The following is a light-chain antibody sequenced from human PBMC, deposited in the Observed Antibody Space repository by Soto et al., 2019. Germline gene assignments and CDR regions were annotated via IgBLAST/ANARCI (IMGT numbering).Light chain of an antibody. CDR2: SYN. V-gene: IGLV1-44*01. J-gene: IGLJ2*01. CDR1: SSNIGSNT. Sequence: QSVLTQPPSASGTPGQRVTISCSGSSSNIGSNTVIWYQQLPGTAPKLLIYSYNQRPSGVPDRFSGSKSGTSASLAISGLQSEDEADYYCAAWDDSLNGPVFGGGTKLTVL. CDR3: AAWDDSLNGPV.